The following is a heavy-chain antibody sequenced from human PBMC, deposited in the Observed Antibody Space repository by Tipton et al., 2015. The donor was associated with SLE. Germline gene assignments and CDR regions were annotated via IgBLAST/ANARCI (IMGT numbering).Heavy chain of an antibody. V-gene: IGHV4-39*07. CDR1: GDSLSSNNYY. J-gene: IGHJ2*01. D-gene: IGHD3-16*01. CDR2: IHYAGGT. CDR3: ARQRGYYDGTPFPPWNFDR. Sequence: LRLSCSVSGDSLSSNNYYWGWIRQSPAQGLEWIGTIHYAGGTYYNPSLRSRLTISVDTSENHFSLNLNSVTAADTAVYFCARQRGYYDGTPFPPWNFDRWGRGTQVTVSS.